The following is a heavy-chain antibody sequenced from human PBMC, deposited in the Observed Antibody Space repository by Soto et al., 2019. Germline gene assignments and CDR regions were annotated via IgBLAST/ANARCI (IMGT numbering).Heavy chain of an antibody. D-gene: IGHD3-10*01. J-gene: IGHJ4*02. Sequence: QVQLVQSGAEVKKPGASVKVSCKASGYTFTSYAMHWVRQAPGRRLEWMGWINAGNGNTKYSQKFQGRVTITRDTSASTAYMELSSLRSEDTAVYYCARGPRFGEFEGYYFDYWGQGTLVTVSS. CDR2: INAGNGNT. CDR3: ARGPRFGEFEGYYFDY. CDR1: GYTFTSYA. V-gene: IGHV1-3*01.